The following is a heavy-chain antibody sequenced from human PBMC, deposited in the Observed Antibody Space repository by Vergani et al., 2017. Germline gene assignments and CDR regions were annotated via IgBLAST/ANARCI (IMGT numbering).Heavy chain of an antibody. D-gene: IGHD2-2*01. CDR3: AIDHLYCSSTSCQPNGFDP. Sequence: QVQLQESGPGLVKPSQTLSLTCTVSGGSISSGGYYWSWIRQHPGKGLEWIGYIYYSGSTYYNPSLKSRVTISVDTSKNQVYLKLSSVTAADTAVYYCAIDHLYCSSTSCQPNGFDPWGQGTMVTVSS. CDR1: GGSISSGGYY. J-gene: IGHJ5*02. V-gene: IGHV4-31*03. CDR2: IYYSGST.